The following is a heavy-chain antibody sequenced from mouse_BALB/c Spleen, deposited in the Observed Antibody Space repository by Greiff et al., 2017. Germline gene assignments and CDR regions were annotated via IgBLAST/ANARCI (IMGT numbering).Heavy chain of an antibody. CDR2: ISYSGST. CDR1: GDSITSGY. D-gene: IGHD2-2*01. CDR3: ARPLWLRGYFDV. Sequence: EVKLQESGPSLVKPSQTLSLTCSVTGDSITSGYWNWIRKFPGNKLEYMGYISYSGSTYYNPSLKSRISITRDTSKNQYYLQLNSVTTEDTATYYCARPLWLRGYFDVWGAGTTVTVSS. J-gene: IGHJ1*01. V-gene: IGHV3-8*02.